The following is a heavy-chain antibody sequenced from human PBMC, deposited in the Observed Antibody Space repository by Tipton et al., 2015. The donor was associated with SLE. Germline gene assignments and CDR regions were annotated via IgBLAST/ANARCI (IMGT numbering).Heavy chain of an antibody. V-gene: IGHV3-23*03. J-gene: IGHJ4*02. CDR1: GFAFSSYA. Sequence: SLRLSCAASGFAFSSYAMSWVRQAPGKGLGWVSFIYSAGTTTYYADSVKGRFTISRDNSKNTLYLQMNSLRDEDTAVYYCAKLGLGVVIDYWGQGTLVNVSS. D-gene: IGHD3-3*01. CDR2: IYSAGTTT. CDR3: AKLGLGVVIDY.